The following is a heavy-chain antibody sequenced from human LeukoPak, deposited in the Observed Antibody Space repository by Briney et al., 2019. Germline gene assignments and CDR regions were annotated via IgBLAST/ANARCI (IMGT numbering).Heavy chain of an antibody. V-gene: IGHV1-46*01. CDR1: GYTFTSYY. D-gene: IGHD1-26*01. J-gene: IGHJ4*02. Sequence: ASVKVSCKASGYTFTSYYMHWVRQAPGQGLEWMGIINPSGGSTSYARKFQGRVTMTRDTSTSTVYMELSSLRSEVTAEYYCARDHQWELKYWGQGTLVTVSS. CDR2: INPSGGST. CDR3: ARDHQWELKY.